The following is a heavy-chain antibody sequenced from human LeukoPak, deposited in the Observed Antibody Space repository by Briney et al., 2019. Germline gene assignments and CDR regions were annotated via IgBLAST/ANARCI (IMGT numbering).Heavy chain of an antibody. J-gene: IGHJ5*02. CDR1: GFTFSHCY. D-gene: IGHD3-22*01. CDR3: ARDHFYYDRSGYTHWFDH. CDR2: ISSSGSTI. V-gene: IGHV3-11*01. Sequence: GGSLRLSCAASGFTFSHCYMSWIRQAPGKGLEWVSYISSSGSTIYYADSVKGRFTIFRDNAKNSLYLQMNSLRAEDTAVYYCARDHFYYDRSGYTHWFDHWGKGTLVTVSS.